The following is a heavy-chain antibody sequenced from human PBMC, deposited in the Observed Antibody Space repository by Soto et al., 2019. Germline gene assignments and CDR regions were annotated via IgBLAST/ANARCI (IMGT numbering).Heavy chain of an antibody. CDR3: AREGVAPYYSYGMDI. CDR2: ISSYNGDT. Sequence: QVQLVQSGAEVKKPGASVKVSCKASGYTFTRSGISWARQAPGQGPEWMGWISSYNGDTNYAQTFQGRVTMNTDTAPSTANVGLRTLRSDENAGDYCAREGVAPYYSYGMDIWGQGTPVTVSS. CDR1: GYTFTRSG. V-gene: IGHV1-18*01. D-gene: IGHD2-21*01. J-gene: IGHJ6*02.